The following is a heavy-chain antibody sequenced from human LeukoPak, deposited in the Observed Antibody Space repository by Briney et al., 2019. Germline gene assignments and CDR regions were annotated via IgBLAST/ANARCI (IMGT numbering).Heavy chain of an antibody. J-gene: IGHJ4*02. CDR3: ARMTTGHDY. CDR1: GVSFNDYY. CDR2: INHSGYT. D-gene: IGHD4-17*01. Sequence: SETLSLTCAVSGVSFNDYYWSWVRQTPGKGLEWIGEINHSGYTNDSPSLKSRVTLSIDTSRKQFSLNLRSVTVAASGIYYCARMTTGHDYWGQGTLVTVSS. V-gene: IGHV4-34*01.